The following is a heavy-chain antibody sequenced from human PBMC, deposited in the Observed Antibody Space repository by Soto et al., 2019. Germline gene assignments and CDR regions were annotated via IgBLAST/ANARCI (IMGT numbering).Heavy chain of an antibody. Sequence: SETLSLTCAVYGGSFSGYYWSWIRQPPGKGLEWIGEINHSGSTNYNPSIKSRVTISVDTSKNQFSLKLSSVTAADTAVYYCARGGPIAAAGRVLYYYYMDVWGKGTTVTVSS. V-gene: IGHV4-34*01. CDR1: GGSFSGYY. J-gene: IGHJ6*03. CDR3: ARGGPIAAAGRVLYYYYMDV. D-gene: IGHD6-13*01. CDR2: INHSGST.